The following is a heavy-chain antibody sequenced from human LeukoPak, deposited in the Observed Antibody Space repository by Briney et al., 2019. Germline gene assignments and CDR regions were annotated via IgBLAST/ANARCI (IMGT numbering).Heavy chain of an antibody. CDR3: AGGPWDFDY. CDR1: GITVSRNY. Sequence: GGSLRLSCAVSGITVSRNYMSWVRQPPGKGLEWVSVIYIAGGTYYADSVKGRSTISRDNSKNTLYLQMNSLRAEDTAVYYCAGGPWDFDYWGQGSQVTVSS. V-gene: IGHV3-66*01. D-gene: IGHD1-26*01. CDR2: IYIAGGT. J-gene: IGHJ4*02.